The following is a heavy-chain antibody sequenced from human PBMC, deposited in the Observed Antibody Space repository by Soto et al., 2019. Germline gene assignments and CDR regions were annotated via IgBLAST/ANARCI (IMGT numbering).Heavy chain of an antibody. CDR2: ITGSGGRT. CDR3: AKDSRYADYVRWFDS. CDR1: GFTFSSYA. J-gene: IGHJ5*01. Sequence: EVHLLESGGGLVQPGGSLRLSCTASGFTFSSYAMTWVRQAPGRGLEGVSGITGSGGRTYYADSVKGRFTISRDNSKSTLYLQMNSLRAEHTAVYYCAKDSRYADYVRWFDSWGQGTLVTVSS. V-gene: IGHV3-23*01. D-gene: IGHD4-17*01.